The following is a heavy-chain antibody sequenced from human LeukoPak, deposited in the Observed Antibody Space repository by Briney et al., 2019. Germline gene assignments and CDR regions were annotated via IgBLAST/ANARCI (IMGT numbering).Heavy chain of an antibody. D-gene: IGHD2-21*02. CDR3: ARDSEAYCGGDCFLYFDY. J-gene: IGHJ4*02. V-gene: IGHV3-21*01. Sequence: PGGSLRLSCEVSGFSFSSYGMIWVRQAPGKGLEWVSSISGSGDFIYYADSVKGRFTISKDNAKNSVHLQMNSLRAEDTAVYYCARDSEAYCGGDCFLYFDYWGQGTLVTVSS. CDR1: GFSFSSYG. CDR2: ISGSGDFI.